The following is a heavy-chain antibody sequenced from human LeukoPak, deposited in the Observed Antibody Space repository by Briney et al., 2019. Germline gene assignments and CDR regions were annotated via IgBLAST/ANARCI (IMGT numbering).Heavy chain of an antibody. CDR2: LYYSGRT. Sequence: SETLSLTCTVSGGSISSYYWSWIRQPPGKGLEWLGYLYYSGRTNYTPSLKSRVTISVDKSKNQFSLKLSSVTAADTAVYYCASKGVRGNFDYWGQGTLVTVSS. J-gene: IGHJ4*02. CDR1: GGSISSYY. CDR3: ASKGVRGNFDY. D-gene: IGHD3-10*01. V-gene: IGHV4-59*12.